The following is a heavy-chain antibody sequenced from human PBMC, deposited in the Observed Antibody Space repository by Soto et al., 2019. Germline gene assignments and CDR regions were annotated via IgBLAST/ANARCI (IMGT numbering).Heavy chain of an antibody. CDR3: AREIYSVLTGYSVFDY. Sequence: SETLSLTCTVSGGSISSYYWSWIRQPPGKGLEWIGYIYYSGSTNYNPSLKSRVTISVDTSKNQFSLKLSSVTAADTAVYYCAREIYSVLTGYSVFDYWGQGTLVTVSS. CDR1: GGSISSYY. D-gene: IGHD3-9*01. J-gene: IGHJ4*02. CDR2: IYYSGST. V-gene: IGHV4-59*01.